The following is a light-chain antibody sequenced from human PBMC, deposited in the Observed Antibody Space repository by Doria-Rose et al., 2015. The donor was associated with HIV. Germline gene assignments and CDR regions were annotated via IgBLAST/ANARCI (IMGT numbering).Light chain of an antibody. Sequence: QSALIQPASLSGSPGQSITISCKGTSSDLSGYNSVSWYQQYPGKAPKVIIYDVIRRPSDVSYRFSASKSGNTISLTVSGLQPEDEAYYYCNSYTASGHVVFGGGTKLTVL. J-gene: IGLJ2*01. V-gene: IGLV2-14*03. CDR1: SSDLSGYNS. CDR2: DVI. CDR3: NSYTASGHVV.